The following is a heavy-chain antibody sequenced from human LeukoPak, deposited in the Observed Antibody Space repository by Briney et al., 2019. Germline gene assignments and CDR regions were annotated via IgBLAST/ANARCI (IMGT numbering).Heavy chain of an antibody. J-gene: IGHJ4*02. V-gene: IGHV1-8*02. CDR2: MNPNSGNT. D-gene: IGHD3-10*01. CDR3: ARKFLGSRGYYFDY. CDR1: GYTFINNW. Sequence: ASVKVSCKASGYTFINNWMHWVRQATGQGLEWMGWMNPNSGNTGYAQKFQGRVNMTRNTSISTAYMELSSLRSEDTAVYYCARKFLGSRGYYFDYWGQGTLVTVSS.